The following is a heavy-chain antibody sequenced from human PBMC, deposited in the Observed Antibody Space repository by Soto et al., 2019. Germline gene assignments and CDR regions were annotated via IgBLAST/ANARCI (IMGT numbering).Heavy chain of an antibody. CDR3: ARRMKGCTNGVCYTSCFDY. J-gene: IGHJ4*02. D-gene: IGHD2-8*01. CDR1: GDSMTSPPYY. V-gene: IGHV4-39*02. CDR2: VYYSGAT. Sequence: TSETLSLTCNVSGDSMTSPPYYWGWIRQPPGKGLEWIGTVYYSGATYYNPSLRGRLTVSADTSKNYFSLRLTSVTAADTAVYYCARRMKGCTNGVCYTSCFDYWGQGTLVTVSS.